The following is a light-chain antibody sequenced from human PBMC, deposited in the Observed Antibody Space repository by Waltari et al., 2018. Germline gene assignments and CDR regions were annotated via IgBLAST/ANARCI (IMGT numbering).Light chain of an antibody. CDR2: SNN. J-gene: IGLJ1*01. CDR3: AAWDDSLNGYV. V-gene: IGLV1-44*01. CDR1: SSNIGSNT. Sequence: QSVLTQPPSASGAPGQRVTISCSGSSSNIGSNTVNWYQQLPGTAPKLLIYSNNQRPAGVPDRFSAAKSGPSASLAISGLQSEDEADYYCAAWDDSLNGYVFGTGTKVSVL.